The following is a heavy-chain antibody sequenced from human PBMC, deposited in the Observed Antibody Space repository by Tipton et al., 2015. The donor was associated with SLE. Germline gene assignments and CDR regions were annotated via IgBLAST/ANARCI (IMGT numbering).Heavy chain of an antibody. CDR1: GYTLSNLY. Sequence: QLVQSGAEVKKPETSVKVSCRASGYTLSNLYIHWVRQAPGQGLEWMGRINPRGTVTTYAQKFQGRVTMTRDTSTNTAYMELSNLRSEDTAVYYCARTARVPEPWGQGTLVTVSS. CDR2: INPRGTVT. J-gene: IGHJ5*02. D-gene: IGHD1-14*01. V-gene: IGHV1-46*01. CDR3: ARTARVPEP.